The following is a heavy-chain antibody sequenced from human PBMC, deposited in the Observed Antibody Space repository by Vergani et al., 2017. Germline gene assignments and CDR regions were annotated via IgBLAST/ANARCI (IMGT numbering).Heavy chain of an antibody. V-gene: IGHV3-23*01. CDR3: ARGSGSSSVASPYYYYYYYVDV. J-gene: IGHJ6*03. Sequence: EVQLLESGGGLVQPGGSLRLSCAASGFTFSTYAMTWVRQAPGKGLEWVSTISSDGGSTYYADSVKGRFTISRDNSKNTLSLQMNSLTAEDTAIYYCARGSGSSSVASPYYYYYYYVDVWDKGTTVTVSS. CDR1: GFTFSTYA. CDR2: ISSDGGST. D-gene: IGHD6-6*01.